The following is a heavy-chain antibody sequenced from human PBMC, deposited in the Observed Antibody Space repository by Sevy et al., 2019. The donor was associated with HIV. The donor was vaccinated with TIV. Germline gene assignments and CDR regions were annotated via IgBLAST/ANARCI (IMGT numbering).Heavy chain of an antibody. D-gene: IGHD1-26*01. Sequence: GGSLRLSCAASGFTVSSNYMSWVRQAPGKGLEWVSVIYSGGSTYYADSVKGRFTISRDNSKNTRYLQMNSLRAEETAVYYCARVRGRVGATKGHFDYWGQGTLVTVSS. V-gene: IGHV3-53*01. CDR3: ARVRGRVGATKGHFDY. CDR2: IYSGGST. CDR1: GFTVSSNY. J-gene: IGHJ4*02.